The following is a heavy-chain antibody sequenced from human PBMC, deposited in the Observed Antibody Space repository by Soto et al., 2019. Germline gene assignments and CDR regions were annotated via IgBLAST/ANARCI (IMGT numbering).Heavy chain of an antibody. CDR3: ARAGLAAAGIYYYYMDV. CDR2: IKQDGSEK. D-gene: IGHD6-13*01. V-gene: IGHV3-7*01. Sequence: PGGSLRLSCAASGFTFSSYWMSWVRQAPGKGLEWVANIKQDGSEKYYVDSVKGRFTISRDNAKNSLYLQMNSLRAEDTAVYYCARAGLAAAGIYYYYMDVWGKGTTVTVSS. CDR1: GFTFSSYW. J-gene: IGHJ6*03.